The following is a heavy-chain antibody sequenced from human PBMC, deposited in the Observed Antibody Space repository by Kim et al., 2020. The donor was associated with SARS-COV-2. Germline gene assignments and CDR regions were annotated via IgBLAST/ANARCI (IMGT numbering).Heavy chain of an antibody. CDR1: GLTFNKNA. D-gene: IGHD2-21*01. J-gene: IGHJ4*02. CDR3: ATTLWSVVVHPYD. CDR2: INGGGAAT. Sequence: GGSLRLSCAASGLTFNKNAMTWVRQVPGKGLEWVASINGGGAATYYADSAKGLVAISRDTSKSTLYLHMNSLTVDDTAVYYCATTLWSVVVHPYDCGQGTLVTVSS. V-gene: IGHV3-23*01.